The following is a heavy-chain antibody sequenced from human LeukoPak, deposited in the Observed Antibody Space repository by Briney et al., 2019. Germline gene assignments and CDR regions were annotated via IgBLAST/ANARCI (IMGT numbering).Heavy chain of an antibody. Sequence: VASVKVPCKASGYTFTGYYMHWVRQAPGQGLEWMGWINRNSGGTNYAQKFQGRVTMTRDTSISTAYMELSRLRSDDTAVYYCAREFSLWVDYWGQGTLVTVSS. V-gene: IGHV1-2*02. J-gene: IGHJ4*02. CDR1: GYTFTGYY. D-gene: IGHD2/OR15-2a*01. CDR2: INRNSGGT. CDR3: AREFSLWVDY.